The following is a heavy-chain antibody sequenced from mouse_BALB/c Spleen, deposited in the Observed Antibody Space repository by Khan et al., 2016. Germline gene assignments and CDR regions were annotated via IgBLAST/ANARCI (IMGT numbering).Heavy chain of an antibody. CDR3: APGLYYDYDGFAF. CDR1: GYTFTDYN. D-gene: IGHD2-4*01. Sequence: VRLQQSGPDLVKPGASVKTSCKASGYTFTDYNMHWVKQSHGKSLEWIGYIYPYNGGTGYNQKFKSKATLTVDNSSSTAYMELRSLTSEDSAVYYCAPGLYYDYDGFAFWGQGTLVTVS. V-gene: IGHV1S29*02. J-gene: IGHJ3*01. CDR2: IYPYNGGT.